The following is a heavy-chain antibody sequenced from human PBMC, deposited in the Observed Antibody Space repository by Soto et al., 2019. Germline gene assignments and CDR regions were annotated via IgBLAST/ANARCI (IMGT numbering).Heavy chain of an antibody. J-gene: IGHJ5*01. D-gene: IGHD2-21*01. CDR2: VYYRGSI. V-gene: IGHV4-30-4*01. Sequence: PSETLALTCTISGGSSSRADYYWSWIRQPPGKALELIGYVYYRGSIYYNPSLESRISISVDTSKNQFSLKLTSVTAADTAMYFCARVTFPPKWFDSWGQGTLVTVSS. CDR1: GGSSSRADYY. CDR3: ARVTFPPKWFDS.